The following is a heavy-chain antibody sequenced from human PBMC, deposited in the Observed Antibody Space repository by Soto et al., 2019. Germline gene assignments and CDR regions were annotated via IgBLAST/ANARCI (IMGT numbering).Heavy chain of an antibody. CDR3: ARDKGEAVAATGYYSYGMDV. J-gene: IGHJ6*02. CDR2: TYYRSKWYN. CDR1: GDSVSSNSAA. Sequence: PSQTLSLTCAISGDSVSSNSAAWNWIRQSPSRGLEWLGRTYYRSKWYNDYAVSVKSRITINPDTSKNQFSLQLNSVTPEDTAVYYCARDKGEAVAATGYYSYGMDVWGQGTTVTVS. V-gene: IGHV6-1*01. D-gene: IGHD6-19*01.